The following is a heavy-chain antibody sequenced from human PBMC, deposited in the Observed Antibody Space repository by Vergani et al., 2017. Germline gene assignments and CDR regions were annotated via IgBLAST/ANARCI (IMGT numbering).Heavy chain of an antibody. D-gene: IGHD3-3*01. CDR2: ISSSGSTI. CDR3: ARATIFGVVPDAFDI. CDR1: GFTFSSYE. J-gene: IGHJ3*02. Sequence: EVQLVESGGGLVQPGGSLRLSCAASGFTFSSYEMNWVRQAPGKGLEWVSYISSSGSTIYYADSVKGRFIISRDNAKNSLYLQMNSLRAEDTAVYYCARATIFGVVPDAFDIWGQGTMVTVSS. V-gene: IGHV3-48*03.